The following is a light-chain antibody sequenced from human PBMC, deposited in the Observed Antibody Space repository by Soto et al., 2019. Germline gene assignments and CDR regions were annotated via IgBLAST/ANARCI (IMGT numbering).Light chain of an antibody. CDR2: DVS. CDR1: SSDVGAYNY. CDR3: SSYTSSTPVV. Sequence: LTQPASVSGSPGQSITISCTGTSSDVGAYNYVSWYQQHPGKAPKLMIYDVSNRPSGVSNRFSGSKSGNAASLTISGLQAEDEADYYCSSYTSSTPVVFGGGTKLTVL. J-gene: IGLJ2*01. V-gene: IGLV2-14*01.